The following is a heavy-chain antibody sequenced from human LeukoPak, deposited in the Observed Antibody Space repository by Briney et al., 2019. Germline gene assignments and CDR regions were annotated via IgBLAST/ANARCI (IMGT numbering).Heavy chain of an antibody. Sequence: GGSLRLSCAASEFTFSSYAMQWVRQAPGEGLEWVSGISASGGNTWYADSVKGRFTISRDNSKNTLYLQMNSLRAEDTAVYYCAKYVSARGPPYALAVWGHGTTVPVSS. CDR2: ISASGGNT. J-gene: IGHJ6*02. V-gene: IGHV3-23*01. D-gene: IGHD2/OR15-2a*01. CDR3: AKYVSARGPPYALAV. CDR1: EFTFSSYA.